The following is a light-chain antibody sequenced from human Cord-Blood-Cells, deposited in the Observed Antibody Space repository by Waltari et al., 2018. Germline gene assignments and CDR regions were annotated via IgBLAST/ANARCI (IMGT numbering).Light chain of an antibody. J-gene: IGLJ2*01. Sequence: QSALTQPASVSGSPGQSITISCTGTSSDVGGYNYVSWYQKHPGKAPKLMIYDVSKRPSGVSHRFSGSKSGNTASLTISGLQAEDEADYYCSSYTSSSTYVVFGGGTKLTVL. CDR2: DVS. CDR1: SSDVGGYNY. CDR3: SSYTSSSTYVV. V-gene: IGLV2-14*01.